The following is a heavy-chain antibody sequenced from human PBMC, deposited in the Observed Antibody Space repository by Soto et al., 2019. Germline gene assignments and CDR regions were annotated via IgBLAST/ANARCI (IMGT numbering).Heavy chain of an antibody. V-gene: IGHV1-18*01. J-gene: IGHJ6*02. D-gene: IGHD3-10*01. Sequence: QVQLVQSGAEVKKPGASVKVSCKASGYSFTTYGISWVRRAPGQGLEWMAWISDYNGNTNYEKKFQGRVTMTTDTSTTTAYMELKSLRSDDTAVYYCAREGYYSGSESYSPPRYYGMDVWGQGTTVTVS. CDR1: GYSFTTYG. CDR3: AREGYYSGSESYSPPRYYGMDV. CDR2: ISDYNGNT.